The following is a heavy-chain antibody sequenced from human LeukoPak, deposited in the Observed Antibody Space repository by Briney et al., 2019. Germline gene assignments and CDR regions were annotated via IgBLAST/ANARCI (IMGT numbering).Heavy chain of an antibody. CDR3: ARVNTYCGGDCYTFDY. D-gene: IGHD2-21*02. CDR2: IYYTGST. V-gene: IGHV4-59*01. Sequence: SETLSVTCTVSGGSISSNYWTWIRQPPGKGLEWIGYIYYTGSTNYYNPSLKSRVTISVDTSKNQFSLKLSSVTAADTAVYYCARVNTYCGGDCYTFDYWGQGTLVTVSS. CDR1: GGSISSNY. J-gene: IGHJ4*02.